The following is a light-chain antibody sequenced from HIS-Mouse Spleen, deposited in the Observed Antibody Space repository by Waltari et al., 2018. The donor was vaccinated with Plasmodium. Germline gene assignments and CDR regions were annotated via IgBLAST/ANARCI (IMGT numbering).Light chain of an antibody. J-gene: IGKJ1*01. V-gene: IGKV1-5*03. CDR3: QQYNSYSWT. CDR2: KAS. CDR1: QSISSW. Sequence: IQMTESPSTLSASVGDRVTITCRASQSISSWLAWYQQKPGKAPKLLIYKASSLESGVPSRFSGSGSGTEFTHTISSLQPDDFATYYCQQYNSYSWTFGQGTKVEIK.